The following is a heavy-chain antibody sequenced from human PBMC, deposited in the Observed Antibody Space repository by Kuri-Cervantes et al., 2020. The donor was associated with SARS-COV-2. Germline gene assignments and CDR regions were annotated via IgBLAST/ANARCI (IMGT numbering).Heavy chain of an antibody. D-gene: IGHD5-12*01. CDR1: GFTFSNYA. J-gene: IGHJ3*02. CDR3: AKDLGGYDRGAFDI. Sequence: GESLKISCAASGFTFSNYAMNWVRQAPGKGLEWVSGISGSGGSTYYADSVKGRFTISRDNSKNTLYLQMNSLRAEDTAVYYCAKDLGGYDRGAFDIWGQGTMVTVSS. V-gene: IGHV3-23*01. CDR2: ISGSGGST.